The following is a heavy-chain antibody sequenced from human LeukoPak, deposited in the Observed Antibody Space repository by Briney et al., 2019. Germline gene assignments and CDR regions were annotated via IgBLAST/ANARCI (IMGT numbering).Heavy chain of an antibody. CDR2: INHSGST. D-gene: IGHD5-24*01. CDR3: ARGWLQSGFDY. Sequence: PSETLSLTCAVYGGSFSGYYWSWIRQPPGKGLEWIGEINHSGSTNYNPSLKSRVTISVDTSKNQFSLQLNSVTPEDTAVYYCARGWLQSGFDYWSQGTLVTVSS. CDR1: GGSFSGYY. J-gene: IGHJ4*02. V-gene: IGHV4-34*01.